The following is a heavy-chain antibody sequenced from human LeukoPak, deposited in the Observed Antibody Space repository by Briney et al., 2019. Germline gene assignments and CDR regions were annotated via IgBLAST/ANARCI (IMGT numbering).Heavy chain of an antibody. V-gene: IGHV4-39*07. CDR1: GGSISSSSYY. CDR2: IYYSGST. CDR3: ARGGSGPQYGSGSYLFDY. D-gene: IGHD3-10*01. J-gene: IGHJ4*02. Sequence: SETLSLTCTVSGGSISSSSYYWGWIRQPPGKGLEWIGSIYYSGSTYYNPSLKSRVTISVDTSKNQFSLKLSSVTAADTAVYYCARGGSGPQYGSGSYLFDYWGQGTLVTVSS.